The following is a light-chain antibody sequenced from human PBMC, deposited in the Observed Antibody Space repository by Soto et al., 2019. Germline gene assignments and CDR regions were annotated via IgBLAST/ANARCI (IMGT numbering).Light chain of an antibody. CDR2: DNN. Sequence: QSVLTQPPSVSAAPGQKVTISWSGSSSNIGNNYVSWYQQLPGTAPKLLIYDNNKRPSGIPDRFSGSKSGTSATLGITGLQTGDEADYYCGTWDSSLSAGVFGTGTKVTVL. J-gene: IGLJ1*01. CDR1: SSNIGNNY. V-gene: IGLV1-51*01. CDR3: GTWDSSLSAGV.